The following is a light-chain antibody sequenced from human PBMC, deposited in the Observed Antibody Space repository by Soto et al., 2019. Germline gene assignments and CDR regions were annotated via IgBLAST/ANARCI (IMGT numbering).Light chain of an antibody. Sequence: QSALTQPPSASGSPGQSVTISCTGTSSDVGGYNYVSWYQHHPGKAPKLMIYEVSTRPSGVPDRFSGSKSGNTASLTVSGLQAEDEEDYYCSSYAGSNNYVFGTGTKVTVL. CDR3: SSYAGSNNYV. CDR1: SSDVGGYNY. CDR2: EVS. V-gene: IGLV2-8*01. J-gene: IGLJ1*01.